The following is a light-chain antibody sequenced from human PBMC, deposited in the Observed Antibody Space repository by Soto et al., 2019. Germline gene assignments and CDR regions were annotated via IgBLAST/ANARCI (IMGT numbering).Light chain of an antibody. J-gene: IGKJ1*01. V-gene: IGKV1-5*01. CDR1: QTITTS. Sequence: DIQMTQSPSSLSASVVDRVTITCRTSQTITTSLNWYRQKPGEAPDLLIYAASSLQSGIPSRFSGSGSGTEFTLTISSLQPDDFATYYCQQYNSYSFGQGTKVDIK. CDR3: QQYNSYS. CDR2: AAS.